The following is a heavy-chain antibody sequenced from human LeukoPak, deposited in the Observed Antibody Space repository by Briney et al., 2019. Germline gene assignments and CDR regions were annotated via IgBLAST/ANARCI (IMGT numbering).Heavy chain of an antibody. CDR3: ARRGCYGGNCYPCDY. V-gene: IGHV3-23*01. J-gene: IGHJ4*02. CDR1: GFTFSSYA. Sequence: PGGSLRLSCSASGFTFSSYAMSWVRQAPGKGLGWVSSISLRGADTNYADSVKGRFTISRDDSKNALYLQMSSLRAEDTAVYFCARRGCYGGNCYPCDYWGQGTLVTVSS. CDR2: ISLRGADT. D-gene: IGHD2-21*02.